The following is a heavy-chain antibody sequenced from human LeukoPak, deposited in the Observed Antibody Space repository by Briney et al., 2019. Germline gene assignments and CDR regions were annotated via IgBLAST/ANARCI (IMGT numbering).Heavy chain of an antibody. CDR3: TRDRSALDT. Sequence: PSETLSLTCTVSGASISSYFWTWIRQSPGKGLEWIGYISNIGSTNYNPSLKSRVTISGDTSKNQFSLKLSSVTAADTAVYYCTRDRSALDTWGQGTMVTVSS. V-gene: IGHV4-59*01. J-gene: IGHJ3*02. CDR1: GASISSYF. CDR2: ISNIGST.